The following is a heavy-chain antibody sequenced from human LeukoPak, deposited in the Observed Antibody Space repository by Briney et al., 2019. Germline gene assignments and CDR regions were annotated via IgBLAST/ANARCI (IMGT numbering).Heavy chain of an antibody. Sequence: GGSLRLSCTASGFTFSSYGMHWVRQAPGKGLEWVAVIWYDGSSKYYADSVKGRFTISRDDSKNTLYLQMNSLRPDDTAVYYCARVADSSGYSTDFWGQGTLVTVSS. J-gene: IGHJ4*02. V-gene: IGHV3-33*01. CDR1: GFTFSSYG. CDR2: IWYDGSSK. D-gene: IGHD3-22*01. CDR3: ARVADSSGYSTDF.